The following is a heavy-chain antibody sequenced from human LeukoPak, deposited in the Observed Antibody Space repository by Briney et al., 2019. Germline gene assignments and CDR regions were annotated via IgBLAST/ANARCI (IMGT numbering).Heavy chain of an antibody. J-gene: IGHJ3*01. V-gene: IGHV4-30-4*08. CDR1: GGSISSGDYY. CDR3: ASLKEGGTGTGNVFEF. Sequence: SETLSLTCTVSGGSISSGDYYWSWIRQPPGKGLEWIGYIYYSGSTYYNPSLKSRVTISVDTSKNQFSLKLSSVTAADTAVYYCASLKEGGTGTGNVFEFWGEGTMVTVSS. D-gene: IGHD1-14*01. CDR2: IYYSGST.